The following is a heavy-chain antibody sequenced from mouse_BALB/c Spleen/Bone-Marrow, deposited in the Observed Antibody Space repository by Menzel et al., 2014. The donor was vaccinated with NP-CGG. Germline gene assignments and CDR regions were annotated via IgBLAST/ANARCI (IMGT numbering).Heavy chain of an antibody. CDR1: GYAFTNYN. V-gene: IGHV1S135*01. CDR2: IDPYSGGT. D-gene: IGHD2-12*01. J-gene: IGHJ4*01. CDR3: ARELSRAMDY. Sequence: VQLKESGPELVKPGASVKVSCKASGYAFTNYNMFWVKQSHGKSLEWIGYIDPYSGGTNYNQKFKGKALTVDKSSSTAYMHLNSLTSEDSAVYYCARELSRAMDYWGQGNSVTVSS.